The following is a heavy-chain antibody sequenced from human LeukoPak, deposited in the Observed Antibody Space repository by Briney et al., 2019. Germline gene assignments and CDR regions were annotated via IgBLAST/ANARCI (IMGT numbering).Heavy chain of an antibody. CDR3: AKVRAPRQYYFDY. Sequence: SGGSLRLSCPASGFTFSTYGMSWVRQAPGKGLEWVSAISGSGGFTYYADSVKGRFTISRDNSKNTLYLQMNSLRAEDTAVYCCAKVRAPRQYYFDYWGQGTLVTVTS. J-gene: IGHJ4*02. CDR1: GFTFSTYG. V-gene: IGHV3-23*01. CDR2: ISGSGGFT. D-gene: IGHD1-26*01.